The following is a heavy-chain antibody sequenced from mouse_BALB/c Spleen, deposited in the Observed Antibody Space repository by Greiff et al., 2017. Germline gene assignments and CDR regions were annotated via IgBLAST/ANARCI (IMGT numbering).Heavy chain of an antibody. J-gene: IGHJ2*01. Sequence: QVQLQQPGAELVKPGASVKLSCKASGYTFTSYYMYWVKQRPGQGLEWIGGINPSNGGTNFNEKFKSKATLTVDKSSSTAYMQLSSLTSEDSAVYYWTRPDGYYGYFDYWGQGTTLTVSS. CDR1: GYTFTSYY. CDR3: TRPDGYYGYFDY. D-gene: IGHD2-3*01. V-gene: IGHV1S81*02. CDR2: INPSNGGT.